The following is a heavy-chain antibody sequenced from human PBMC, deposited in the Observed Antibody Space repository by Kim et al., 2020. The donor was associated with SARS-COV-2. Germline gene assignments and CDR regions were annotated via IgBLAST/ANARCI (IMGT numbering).Heavy chain of an antibody. CDR2: IRNKVQSYTT. CDR1: GLIFSDYY. J-gene: IGHJ4*02. D-gene: IGHD3-9*01. Sequence: GGSLRLSCAASGLIFSDYYMEWVRQAPGKGLEWVARIRNKVQSYTTEYAASVKGRFTISRDDSKNSLYLQMNNLETEDTAVYYCTRSFTGSSGFRGQGTLVTVSS. CDR3: TRSFTGSSGF. V-gene: IGHV3-72*01.